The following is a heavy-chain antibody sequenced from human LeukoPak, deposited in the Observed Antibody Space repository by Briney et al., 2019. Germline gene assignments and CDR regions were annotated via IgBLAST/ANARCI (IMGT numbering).Heavy chain of an antibody. D-gene: IGHD6-13*01. Sequence: GGSLRLSCTASGFTFSNYWMSWVRQTPEKGLEWLANIKHDGSEQVYVDSVKGRFTISRDNAKNPLYLQMNSLRAEDTAVYYCARDPYSSSWSYGMDVWGQGTTVTVSS. CDR3: ARDPYSSSWSYGMDV. CDR1: GFTFSNYW. CDR2: IKHDGSEQ. V-gene: IGHV3-7*05. J-gene: IGHJ6*02.